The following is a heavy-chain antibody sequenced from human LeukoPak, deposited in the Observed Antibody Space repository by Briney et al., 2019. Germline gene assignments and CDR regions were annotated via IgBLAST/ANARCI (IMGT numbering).Heavy chain of an antibody. CDR1: GLSVSSNF. J-gene: IGHJ4*02. V-gene: IGHV3-53*05. CDR3: AREYSDSSGYYYGLDN. D-gene: IGHD3-22*01. CDR2: IYGGGST. Sequence: GGSLRLSCAATGLSVSSNFMSWVRQAPGKGLEWVSVIYGGGSTYYADSVKGRFTISRDTPKNTLYLQMNSLRAEDTALYYCAREYSDSSGYYYGLDNWGQGTLVTVSS.